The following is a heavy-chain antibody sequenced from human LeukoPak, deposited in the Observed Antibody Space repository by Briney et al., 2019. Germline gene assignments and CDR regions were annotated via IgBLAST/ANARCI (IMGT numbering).Heavy chain of an antibody. J-gene: IGHJ4*02. Sequence: GGSLRLSCAASGVAFSNYAMSWVRQAPGKGLEWVAVIGESGDGTYYAGSMKGRFTISRDNAKNMLYLQINSLRAEDTARYYCAKDIAQGYTFGSIEQDYWGQGTLVTVSS. CDR1: GVAFSNYA. V-gene: IGHV3-23*01. CDR3: AKDIAQGYTFGSIEQDY. CDR2: IGESGDGT. D-gene: IGHD5-18*01.